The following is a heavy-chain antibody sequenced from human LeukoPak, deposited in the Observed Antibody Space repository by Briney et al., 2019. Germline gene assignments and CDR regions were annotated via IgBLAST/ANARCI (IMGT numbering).Heavy chain of an antibody. D-gene: IGHD1-26*01. CDR3: ARVGATSLFSRYYYYGMDV. CDR1: GGSFSGYY. J-gene: IGHJ6*02. CDR2: INHSGST. V-gene: IGHV4-34*01. Sequence: SETLSLTCAVYGGSFSGYYWSWIRQPPVKGLEWIGEINHSGSTNYNPSLKSRVTISVDTSKNQFSLKLSSVTAADTAVYYCARVGATSLFSRYYYYGMDVWGQGTTVTVSS.